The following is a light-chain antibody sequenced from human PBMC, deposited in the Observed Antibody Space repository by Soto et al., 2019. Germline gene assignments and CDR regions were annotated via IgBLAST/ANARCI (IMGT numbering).Light chain of an antibody. J-gene: IGLJ1*01. CDR2: DVS. CDR1: SSDVGGYSY. CDR3: NSHTISNTRV. Sequence: QSALTQPASVSGSPGQSITISCTGTSSDVGGYSYVSWYQQHPGKAPKLLIYDVSNRPSGVSNRFSGPKSGNTASMTISGLQAEDEADYYCNSHTISNTRVFGTGTKVTVL. V-gene: IGLV2-14*03.